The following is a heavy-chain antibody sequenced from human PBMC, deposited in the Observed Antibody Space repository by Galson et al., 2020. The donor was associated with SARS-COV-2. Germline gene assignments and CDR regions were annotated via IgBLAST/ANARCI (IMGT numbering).Heavy chain of an antibody. CDR2: INWNGGST. CDR1: GFTFDDYG. J-gene: IGHJ4*02. D-gene: IGHD6-19*01. V-gene: IGHV3-20*04. Sequence: SLRLSCAASGFTFDDYGMSWVRQAPGKGLEWVSGINWNGGSTGYADSVKGRFTISRDNAKNSLYLQMNSLRAEDTASYYCARDRGVADYFDYWGQGTLVTVSS. CDR3: ARDRGVADYFDY.